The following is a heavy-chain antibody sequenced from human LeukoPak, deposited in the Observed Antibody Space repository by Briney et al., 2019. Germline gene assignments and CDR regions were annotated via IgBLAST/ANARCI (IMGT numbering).Heavy chain of an antibody. J-gene: IGHJ4*02. V-gene: IGHV3-23*01. D-gene: IGHD3-9*01. CDR1: GFTLSSYA. CDR2: LSGSGGTT. Sequence: GGSLRLSCAASGFTLSSYAMSWVRQAPGKGLEWVSALSGSGGTTYYADSVKGRFTTSRDNSKNTLYLQMNSLRAEDSAIYYCAKERSYDSLTGYFDCWGQGTLVTVSS. CDR3: AKERSYDSLTGYFDC.